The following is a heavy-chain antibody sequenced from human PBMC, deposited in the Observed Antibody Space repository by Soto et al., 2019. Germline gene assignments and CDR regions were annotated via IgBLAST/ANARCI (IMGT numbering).Heavy chain of an antibody. D-gene: IGHD3-22*01. CDR1: GFTFSSYA. CDR3: AKWPYYYDSSGYLDY. Sequence: LRLSCAASGFTFSSYAMSWVRQAPGKGLEWVSAISGSGGSTYYADSVKGRFTISRDNSKNTLYLQMNSLRAEDTAVYYCAKWPYYYDSSGYLDYWGQGTLVTVSS. V-gene: IGHV3-23*01. J-gene: IGHJ4*02. CDR2: ISGSGGST.